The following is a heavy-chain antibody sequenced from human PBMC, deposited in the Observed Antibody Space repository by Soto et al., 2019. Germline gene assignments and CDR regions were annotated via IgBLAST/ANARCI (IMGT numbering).Heavy chain of an antibody. V-gene: IGHV1-2*04. CDR3: ARAHCCGDCYSGVDY. CDR2: INPNSGGT. D-gene: IGHD2-21*02. CDR1: GYTFTGYY. J-gene: IGHJ4*02. Sequence: ASLKVSCKASGYTFTGYYMHWVRQAPGQGLEWMGWINPNSGGTNYAQKFQGWVTMTRDTSISTAYMELSRLRSDDTAVYYCARAHCCGDCYSGVDYWGQGTLVTVSS.